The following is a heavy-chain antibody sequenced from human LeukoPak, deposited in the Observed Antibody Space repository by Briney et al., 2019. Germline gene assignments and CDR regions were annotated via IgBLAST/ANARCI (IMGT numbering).Heavy chain of an antibody. CDR3: ATAGDPYYDSSGSTSYDY. D-gene: IGHD3-22*01. V-gene: IGHV1-24*01. J-gene: IGHJ4*02. Sequence: ASVKVSCKVSGYTLTELSMHWVRQAPGKGLEWMGGFDPEDGETIYAQKFQGRVTMTEDTSTDTAYMALSSLRSEDTAVYYCATAGDPYYDSSGSTSYDYWGQGTLVTVSS. CDR2: FDPEDGET. CDR1: GYTLTELS.